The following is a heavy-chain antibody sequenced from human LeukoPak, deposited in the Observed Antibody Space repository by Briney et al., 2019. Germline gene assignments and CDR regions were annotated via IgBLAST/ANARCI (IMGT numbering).Heavy chain of an antibody. Sequence: PGGSLRLSCVASGFSFRNYWMSWVRQAPGKGLEWVANIKEDGSKKNHLDSVKGRFTISRDNAKNTLYLQMNSLRAEDTAVYYCARDNVWGFDYWGQGALVTVSS. D-gene: IGHD3-16*01. CDR3: ARDNVWGFDY. J-gene: IGHJ4*02. V-gene: IGHV3-7*01. CDR1: GFSFRNYW. CDR2: IKEDGSKK.